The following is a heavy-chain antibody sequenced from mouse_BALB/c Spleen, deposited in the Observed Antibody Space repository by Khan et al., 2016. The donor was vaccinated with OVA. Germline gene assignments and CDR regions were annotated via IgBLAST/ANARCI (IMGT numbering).Heavy chain of an antibody. V-gene: IGHV5-9-1*01. CDR3: TTSIYVWFSY. D-gene: IGHD2-3*01. Sequence: EVALVESGGGLVEPGGSLKLSCAASGFTYISFVMSWVRQTPEKRLAWVATISSAATYTYYPDSVKGRFTISRDNATNNPYLQMSRLRSDATARYYCTTSIYVWFSYWGQGTLVTVST. CDR1: GFTYISFV. CDR2: ISSAATYT. J-gene: IGHJ3*01.